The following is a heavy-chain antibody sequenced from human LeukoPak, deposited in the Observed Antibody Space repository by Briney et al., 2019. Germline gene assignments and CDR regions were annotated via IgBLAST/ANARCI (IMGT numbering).Heavy chain of an antibody. Sequence: GGSLRLSCAASGFTFSSYWMSWVRQAPGKGLEWVANIKQDGSEKYYVDSVKGRFTISRDNAKNSLYLQMNSLRAEDTAVYYCARDGDTVLTRGYYYYLDVWGKGTTVTVSS. CDR1: GFTFSSYW. V-gene: IGHV3-7*01. CDR3: ARDGDTVLTRGYYYYLDV. D-gene: IGHD3-10*01. J-gene: IGHJ6*03. CDR2: IKQDGSEK.